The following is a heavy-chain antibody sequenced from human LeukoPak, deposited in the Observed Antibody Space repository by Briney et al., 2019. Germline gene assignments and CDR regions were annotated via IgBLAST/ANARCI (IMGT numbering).Heavy chain of an antibody. CDR3: ARGRLKYYCGSGREKEGFFDY. Sequence: SETLSLTCAVYGGSFSGYYWSWIRQPPGKGLEWIGEINHSGSTNYNPSLKSRVTISVDTSKNQFSLKLSSVTAADTAVYYCARGRLKYYCGSGREKEGFFDYWGQGTLVTVSS. CDR1: GGSFSGYY. J-gene: IGHJ4*02. D-gene: IGHD3-10*01. V-gene: IGHV4-34*01. CDR2: INHSGST.